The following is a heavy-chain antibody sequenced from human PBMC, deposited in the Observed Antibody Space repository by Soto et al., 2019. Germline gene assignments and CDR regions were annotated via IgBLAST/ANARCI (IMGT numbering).Heavy chain of an antibody. CDR3: ARGRYYDFWSGQQQNWFDP. J-gene: IGHJ5*02. D-gene: IGHD3-3*01. V-gene: IGHV1-8*01. CDR2: MNPNSGNT. Sequence: ASVKVSCKASGYTFTSYDINWVRQATGQGLEWMGWMNPNSGNTGYAQKFQGRVTMTRNTSISTAYMELSSLRSEDTAVYYCARGRYYDFWSGQQQNWFDPWGRGTLVTVSS. CDR1: GYTFTSYD.